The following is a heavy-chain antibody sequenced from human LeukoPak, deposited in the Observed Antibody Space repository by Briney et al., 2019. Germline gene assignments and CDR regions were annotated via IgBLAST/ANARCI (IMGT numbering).Heavy chain of an antibody. V-gene: IGHV4-34*01. CDR1: GSSFSGYS. CDR2: INHSVST. D-gene: IGHD1-26*01. J-gene: IGHJ4*02. Sequence: SETLSLTCAVYGSSFSGYSWSWIRQSPGKRQEWIWEINHSVSTNYNPPLKSRVTVSAYTSKTQFSLELRSVTAADTAVYYCARGLKWDFVEARLWNYWGQGTLVTVSS. CDR3: ARGLKWDFVEARLWNY.